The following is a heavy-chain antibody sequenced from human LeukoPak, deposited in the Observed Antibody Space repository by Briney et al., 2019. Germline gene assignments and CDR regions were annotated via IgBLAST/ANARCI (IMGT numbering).Heavy chain of an antibody. D-gene: IGHD4-11*01. V-gene: IGHV1-2*02. J-gene: IGHJ5*02. CDR2: IDPNSGGT. Sequence: ASVKVSCKASGYTFTSYGISWVRQAPGQGLEWMGWIDPNSGGTKYAQNFQGRVTLTSDTSISTAYMELTRLTSDDMAVYYCARDADRGYHYHDYFGPWGQGTLVTVSS. CDR3: ARDADRGYHYHDYFGP. CDR1: GYTFTSYG.